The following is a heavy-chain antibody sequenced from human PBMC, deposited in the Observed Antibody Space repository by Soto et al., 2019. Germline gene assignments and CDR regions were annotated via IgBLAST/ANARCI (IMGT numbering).Heavy chain of an antibody. J-gene: IGHJ4*02. Sequence: GSLRLSCAASGFTLSSYAMSWVRQAPGKGLEWVSAISGSGGSSYYAGSVKGRFTISRDNSKNTLYLQLNSWRVDDTAICYGANPVDAAMVPTQYGGVWGLDYWGQGTLDTVSS. CDR2: ISGSGGSS. V-gene: IGHV3-23*01. D-gene: IGHD5-18*01. CDR1: GFTLSSYA. CDR3: ANPVDAAMVPTQYGGVWGLDY.